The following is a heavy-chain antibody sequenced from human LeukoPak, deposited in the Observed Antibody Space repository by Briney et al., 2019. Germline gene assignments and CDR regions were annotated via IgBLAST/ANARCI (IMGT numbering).Heavy chain of an antibody. CDR1: GFNFVAYW. Sequence: GGSLRLSCTTSGFNFVAYWMGWVRQAPGKGLEWVANIHQHGTKENYVDSVKGRFTISRDNAKNSIYLQMNSLRAEDTAVYYCAKDRDTMIVVVITTPFDYWGQGTLVTVSS. CDR2: IHQHGTKE. J-gene: IGHJ4*02. D-gene: IGHD3-22*01. CDR3: AKDRDTMIVVVITTPFDY. V-gene: IGHV3-7*03.